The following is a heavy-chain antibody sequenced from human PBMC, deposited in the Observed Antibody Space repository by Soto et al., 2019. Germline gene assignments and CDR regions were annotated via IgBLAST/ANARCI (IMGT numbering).Heavy chain of an antibody. V-gene: IGHV4-38-2*01. Sequence: PSETLSLTCGVSGFSISNGHYWGRVQQPPGKVLEWIESIFHSASTYYNPSLKSRVTMSVDTSRNHFSLKLSSVTAADTAIYYFGRVGLGPYNWLDLWGQGTVVTVSS. J-gene: IGHJ5*02. CDR2: IFHSAST. CDR3: GRVGLGPYNWLDL. CDR1: GFSISNGHY. D-gene: IGHD3-10*01.